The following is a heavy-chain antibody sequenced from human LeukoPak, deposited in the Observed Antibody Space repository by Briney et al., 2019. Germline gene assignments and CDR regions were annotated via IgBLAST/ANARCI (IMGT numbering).Heavy chain of an antibody. J-gene: IGHJ5*02. V-gene: IGHV4-34*01. CDR3: ARDIRRELRFDP. Sequence: PSETLSLTCAVFGGSFSGYYWSWIRQPPGKGLEWIGEINHSGSTNYNPSLKSRVTISVDTSKNQFSLKLSSVTAADTAVYYCARDIRRELRFDPWGQGTLVTVSS. CDR1: GGSFSGYY. CDR2: INHSGST. D-gene: IGHD1-26*01.